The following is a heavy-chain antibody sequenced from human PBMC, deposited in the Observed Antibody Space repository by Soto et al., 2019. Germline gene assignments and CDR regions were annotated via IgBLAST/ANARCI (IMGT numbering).Heavy chain of an antibody. J-gene: IGHJ4*02. V-gene: IGHV1-69*02. CDR2: IIPMLGIA. Sequence: QVQLVQSGAEVKKPGSSVKVYCKASGGTFSSCTFSWVRQTPGQGLEWMGRIIPMLGIANYAQKFQGRVTITADKSTSTAYMELSSLRSEDTAVYYCANRGYSYGFVIYWGQGTLVTVSS. D-gene: IGHD5-18*01. CDR3: ANRGYSYGFVIY. CDR1: GGTFSSCT.